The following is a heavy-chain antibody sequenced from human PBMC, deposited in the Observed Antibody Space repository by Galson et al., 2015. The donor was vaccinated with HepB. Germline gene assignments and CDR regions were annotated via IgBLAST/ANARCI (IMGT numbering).Heavy chain of an antibody. CDR3: GRGSLDAPTPADS. D-gene: IGHD1-1*01. CDR2: ISGRSDSR. V-gene: IGHV3-11*06. CDR1: GFTLSDYY. J-gene: IGHJ4*02. Sequence: SLRLSCAASGFTLSDYYMGWIRQAPGKGLQWVSYISGRSDSRNYADSVKGRFTISRDNAKKSIYLQVNSLRVEDTAVYFCGRGSLDAPTPADSWGQGILVTVSS.